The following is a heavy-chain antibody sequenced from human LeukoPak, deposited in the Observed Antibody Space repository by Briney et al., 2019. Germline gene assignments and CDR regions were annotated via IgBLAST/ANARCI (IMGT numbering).Heavy chain of an antibody. V-gene: IGHV3-7*03. Sequence: GGSLRLSCEASGVTFSNYWMSWVRQAPGMGPEWLANIKQDGTEKFYMASVRGRFIISRDNAKSSLYLQMNSLRVEDTAVYYCARDCGGGAPCFDSWGQGTLVAVSS. J-gene: IGHJ4*02. CDR1: GVTFSNYW. D-gene: IGHD3-16*01. CDR2: IKQDGTEK. CDR3: ARDCGGGAPCFDS.